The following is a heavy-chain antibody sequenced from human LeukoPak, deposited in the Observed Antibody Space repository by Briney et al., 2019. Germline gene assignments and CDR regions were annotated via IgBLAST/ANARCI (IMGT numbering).Heavy chain of an antibody. V-gene: IGHV1-2*02. D-gene: IGHD5-18*01. CDR1: GYTFTSYD. CDR3: AREALSLDTAMVLYFDY. CDR2: INPNSGGT. J-gene: IGHJ4*02. Sequence: GASVKVSCKASGYTFTSYDINWVRQAPGQGLEWMGWINPNSGGTNYAQKFQGRVTMTRDTSISTAYMELSRLRSDDTAVYYCAREALSLDTAMVLYFDYWGQGTLVTVSS.